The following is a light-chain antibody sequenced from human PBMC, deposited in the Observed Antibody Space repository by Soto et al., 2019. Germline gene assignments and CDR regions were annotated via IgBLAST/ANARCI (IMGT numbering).Light chain of an antibody. V-gene: IGLV2-8*01. Sequence: QSVLTQPPSASGSPGQSVTISCTGSSSDVGGYNYVSWYQQHPDKAPKLMIYEVTKRPSGVPDRFSGSKSGNTASLTVSGLQAEDEADYYCSSYAGTNNYVLFGGGTKLTVI. CDR2: EVT. J-gene: IGLJ2*01. CDR1: SSDVGGYNY. CDR3: SSYAGTNNYVL.